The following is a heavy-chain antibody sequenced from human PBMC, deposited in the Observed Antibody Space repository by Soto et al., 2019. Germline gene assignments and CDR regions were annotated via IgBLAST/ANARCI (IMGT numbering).Heavy chain of an antibody. J-gene: IGHJ6*02. D-gene: IGHD5-12*01. V-gene: IGHV3-30-3*01. Sequence: QVQLVESGGGVVQPGRSLGLSCAASGFPFSSFAMHWVRQTPGEGLEWVAVISYDGSKKDCADSVKGRFTISRDNSKNTLFLQMNSLRAEDTALYYCARHGNSGYDWDYYCGMDVWGQGTTVTVSS. CDR1: GFPFSSFA. CDR2: ISYDGSKK. CDR3: ARHGNSGYDWDYYCGMDV.